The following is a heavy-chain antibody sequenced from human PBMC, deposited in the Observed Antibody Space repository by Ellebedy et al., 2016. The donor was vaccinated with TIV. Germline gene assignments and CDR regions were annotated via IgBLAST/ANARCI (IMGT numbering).Heavy chain of an antibody. CDR3: ARGISGSGNYYPNWFDP. CDR2: ISAYNGNT. V-gene: IGHV1-18*01. D-gene: IGHD3-10*01. CDR1: GYTFTSYG. Sequence: AASVKVSCKASGYTFTSYGISWVRQAPGQGLEWMGWISAYNGNTNYAQKLQGRVTITADKSTTTAYMELSSLRSEDTAVYFCARGISGSGNYYPNWFDPWGQGTLVTVSS. J-gene: IGHJ5*02.